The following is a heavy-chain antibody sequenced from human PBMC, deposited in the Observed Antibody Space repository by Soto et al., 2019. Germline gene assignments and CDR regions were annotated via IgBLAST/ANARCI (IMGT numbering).Heavy chain of an antibody. CDR2: IIPIFGIA. CDR1: GCTFSRYS. D-gene: IGHD6-13*01. J-gene: IGHJ6*02. CDR3: AREQYSSSWVRMDV. Sequence: SVKVSCKASGCTFSRYSITWVRQAPGHGLEWIGRIIPIFGIASYAQKFQGRVTITADESTSTAYMELSSLRSEDTAVYYCAREQYSSSWVRMDVWGQGTTVTVSS. V-gene: IGHV1-69*13.